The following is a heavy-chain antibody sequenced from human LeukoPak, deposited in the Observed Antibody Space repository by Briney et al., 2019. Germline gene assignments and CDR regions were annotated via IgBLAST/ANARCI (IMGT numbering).Heavy chain of an antibody. J-gene: IGHJ5*02. Sequence: GGSLRLSCAASGFTFTHYWMSWVRQAPGKGLEWVANIKQDGSEKYYVDSVKGRFTISRDNAKNSLYLQMNSLRAEDTAVYYCAREELATPWFDPWGQGTLVTVSS. CDR1: GFTFTHYW. D-gene: IGHD3-10*01. CDR2: IKQDGSEK. CDR3: AREELATPWFDP. V-gene: IGHV3-7*01.